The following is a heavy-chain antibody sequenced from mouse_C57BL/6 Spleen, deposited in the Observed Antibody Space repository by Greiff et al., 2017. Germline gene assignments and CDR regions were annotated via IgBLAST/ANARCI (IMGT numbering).Heavy chain of an antibody. CDR3: ARGDYDLYEYFDV. CDR1: GYTFTSYT. CDR2: INPSSGYT. D-gene: IGHD2-4*01. J-gene: IGHJ1*03. Sequence: QVQLQQSGAELVRPGASVKLSCKASGYTFTSYTMHWVKQRPGQGLEWIGDINPSSGYTKYNQKFKDKATLTADKSSSTAYMQLSSLTSEDSAVYYCARGDYDLYEYFDVWGTGTTVTVSS. V-gene: IGHV1-4*01.